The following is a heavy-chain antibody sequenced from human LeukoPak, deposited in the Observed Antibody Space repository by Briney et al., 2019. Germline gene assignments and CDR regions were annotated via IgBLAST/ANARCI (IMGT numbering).Heavy chain of an antibody. D-gene: IGHD6-13*01. Sequence: EASVKVSCKASGYTFTSYDINWVRQATGQGLEWMGWMNPNSGNTGYAQKFQGRVTMTRNTSISTAYMELSSLRSEDAAVYYRARGYIAAAGTGWFDPWGQGTLVTVSS. V-gene: IGHV1-8*01. J-gene: IGHJ5*02. CDR1: GYTFTSYD. CDR3: ARGYIAAAGTGWFDP. CDR2: MNPNSGNT.